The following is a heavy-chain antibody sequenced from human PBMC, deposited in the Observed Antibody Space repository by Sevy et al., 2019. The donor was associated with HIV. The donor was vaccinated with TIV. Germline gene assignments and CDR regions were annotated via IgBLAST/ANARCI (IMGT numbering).Heavy chain of an antibody. Sequence: GGSLRLSCAASGFTFSSYAMSWVRQAPGKGLEWVSAISGSGGSTYYADSVKGRFTISRDNSKNTLYLQMNSLRAEDTAVYYCAKDDYYCSGSYYRTVGFYYYYGMDVWGQGTTVTVSS. CDR2: ISGSGGST. CDR3: AKDDYYCSGSYYRTVGFYYYYGMDV. D-gene: IGHD3-10*01. CDR1: GFTFSSYA. J-gene: IGHJ6*02. V-gene: IGHV3-23*01.